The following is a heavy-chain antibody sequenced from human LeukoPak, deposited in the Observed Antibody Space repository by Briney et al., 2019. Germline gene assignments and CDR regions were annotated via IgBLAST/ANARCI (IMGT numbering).Heavy chain of an antibody. J-gene: IGHJ4*02. CDR1: GGSFSVYY. Sequence: PSETLSLTCAVYGGSFSVYYWSWIRQPPGKGLEWIGEINHSGSTNYNPSLKSRVTISVDTSKNQFSLKLSSVTAADTAVYYCARAFWSGYYFDYWGQGTLVTVSS. CDR2: INHSGST. D-gene: IGHD3-3*01. CDR3: ARAFWSGYYFDY. V-gene: IGHV4-34*01.